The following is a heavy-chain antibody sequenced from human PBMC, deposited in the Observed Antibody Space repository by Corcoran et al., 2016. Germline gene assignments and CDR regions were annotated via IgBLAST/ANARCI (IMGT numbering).Heavy chain of an antibody. D-gene: IGHD1-1*01. Sequence: EVQLVESGGDLVQPGGSLRLSCAASGFTFSTYWMNWVRQPPGKGLEWVANIKEDGGEKYYVDSVRGRFTISRDNSKNTLYLEMNSLRTEDTAVYYCRIGHWSDFWGQGTPVIVAS. CDR3: RIGHWSDF. CDR2: IKEDGGEK. V-gene: IGHV3-7*01. J-gene: IGHJ4*02. CDR1: GFTFSTYW.